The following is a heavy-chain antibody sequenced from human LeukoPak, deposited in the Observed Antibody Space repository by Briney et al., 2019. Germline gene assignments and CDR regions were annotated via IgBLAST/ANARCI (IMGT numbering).Heavy chain of an antibody. CDR1: GDTLRNYA. D-gene: IGHD6-6*01. V-gene: IGHV1-69*13. J-gene: IGHJ4*02. CDR3: ARDPIAARPGY. CDR2: IIPVFGSG. Sequence: GASVRVSCKASGDTLRNYAIAWVRQAPGQGLEWMGGIIPVFGSGDYAQKFQGRVAITADESTRMAYMQLSSLRSEDTAVYYCARDPIAARPGYWGQGTLVTVSS.